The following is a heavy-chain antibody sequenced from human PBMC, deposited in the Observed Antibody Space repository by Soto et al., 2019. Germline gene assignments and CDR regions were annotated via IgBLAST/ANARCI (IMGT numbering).Heavy chain of an antibody. V-gene: IGHV5-51*01. CDR2: IYPGDSDT. Sequence: GEFLKISCKGSGYTFTNYWIGWVRQMPGKGLEWMGIIYPGDSDTKYNPSFQGQVTISADKSITTTYLQWSSLKASDTAIYYCAASIFYYGMDVWGQGTTVTVSS. J-gene: IGHJ6*02. CDR1: GYTFTNYW. CDR3: AASIFYYGMDV.